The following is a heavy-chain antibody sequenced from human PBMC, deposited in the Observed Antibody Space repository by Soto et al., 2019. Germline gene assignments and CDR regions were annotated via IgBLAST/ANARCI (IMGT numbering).Heavy chain of an antibody. J-gene: IGHJ6*03. CDR2: ISAHNGNS. D-gene: IGHD3-10*01. CDR1: GYTFSNYG. V-gene: IGHV1-18*01. CDR3: ARDWYFYGSGSPNHMDV. Sequence: QVQLVQSGDEMRKPGASVKVSCQASGYTFSNYGITWVRQAPGQGLEWMGWISAHNGNSKYAKSLQGRLTLTTDTSTSTAYMELRSLRSDDTAVYYCARDWYFYGSGSPNHMDVWGKGTTVSVSS.